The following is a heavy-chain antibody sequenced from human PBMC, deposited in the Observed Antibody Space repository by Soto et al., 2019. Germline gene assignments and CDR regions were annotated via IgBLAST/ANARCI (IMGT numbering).Heavy chain of an antibody. CDR3: ARGRSLEWSPAGGVFDY. J-gene: IGHJ4*02. CDR2: IWYDGSNK. Sequence: GGSLRLSCAASGFTFSSYGMHWVRQAPGKGLEWVAVIWYDGSNKYYADSVKGRFTISRDNSKNTLYLQMNSLRAEDTAVYYCARGRSLEWSPAGGVFDYWGQGTLVTVSS. D-gene: IGHD3-3*01. CDR1: GFTFSSYG. V-gene: IGHV3-33*01.